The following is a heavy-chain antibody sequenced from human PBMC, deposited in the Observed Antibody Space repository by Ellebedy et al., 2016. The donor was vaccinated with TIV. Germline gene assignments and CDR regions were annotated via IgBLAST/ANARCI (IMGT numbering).Heavy chain of an antibody. Sequence: AASVKVSCKASGYTFTNNDIKWVRQAPGQGLEWMGWMNTNSGDTGFAEKFQGRIAMTRDTSTSTAYMELGSLRSEDTAVYYCARGRGGTINHGFLDYWGQGTLVTVSS. CDR1: GYTFTNND. D-gene: IGHD1-7*01. V-gene: IGHV1-8*01. CDR3: ARGRGGTINHGFLDY. J-gene: IGHJ4*02. CDR2: MNTNSGDT.